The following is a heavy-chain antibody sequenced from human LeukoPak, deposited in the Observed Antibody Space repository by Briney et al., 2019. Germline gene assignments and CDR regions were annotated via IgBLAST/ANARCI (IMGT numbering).Heavy chain of an antibody. V-gene: IGHV1-24*01. Sequence: ASVKVPCKVSGYTLTELSMHWVRQAPGKGLEWMGGFDPEDGETIYAQKFQGSVTMTEDTSTDTAYMELSSLRSEDTAVYYCATDLMNGGSSSCPLVDWGQGTLVTVSS. J-gene: IGHJ4*02. CDR3: ATDLMNGGSSSCPLVD. CDR2: FDPEDGET. D-gene: IGHD6-13*01. CDR1: GYTLTELS.